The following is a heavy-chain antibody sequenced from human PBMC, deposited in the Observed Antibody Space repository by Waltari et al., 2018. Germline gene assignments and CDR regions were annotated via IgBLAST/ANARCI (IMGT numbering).Heavy chain of an antibody. CDR2: TNGTGDHP. CDR1: GFTFTAFT. CDR3: VKRATVITSADWYFDV. D-gene: IGHD4-17*01. Sequence: EVQLVESGGGLVQPGGSLRLSCSASGFTFTAFTMYWVRQAPGKGTEDVEATNGTGDHPNYADYADTVRCRFTISRDNSRNTMYLQMNSLRHEDTAVYDCVKRATVITSADWYFDVWGRGTLVTVSS. V-gene: IGHV3-64D*06. J-gene: IGHJ2*01.